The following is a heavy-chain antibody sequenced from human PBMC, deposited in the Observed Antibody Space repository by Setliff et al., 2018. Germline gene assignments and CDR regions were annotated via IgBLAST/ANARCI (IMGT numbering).Heavy chain of an antibody. CDR3: ARGGTFRYFDY. CDR1: GGSFSTYY. D-gene: IGHD5-12*01. Sequence: SETLSLTCTVSGGSFSTYYWSWIRQAPGKGLEWIGHVYYSGAANYNPSLKSRVTVSVDSSKNHFSLRLLSVTAADTAVYYCARGGTFRYFDYWGQGTPVTVSS. J-gene: IGHJ4*02. CDR2: VYYSGAA. V-gene: IGHV4-59*01.